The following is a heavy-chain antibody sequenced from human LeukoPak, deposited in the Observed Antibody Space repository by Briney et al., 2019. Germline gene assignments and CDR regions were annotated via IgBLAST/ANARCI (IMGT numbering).Heavy chain of an antibody. J-gene: IGHJ4*02. CDR1: CVSVSSGRYY. CDR2: NYYSGST. CDR3: ARDFIGDWGGLDY. V-gene: IGHV4-61*01. D-gene: IGHD2-21*02. Sequence: PSETLSLTCTVYCVSVSSGRYYWSWTRQPPGKVLERNGYNYYSGSTNYNPSLKSRVTISVDTSKNQFSLKLSSVTAADTAVYYWARDFIGDWGGLDYWGQGTLVTVSS.